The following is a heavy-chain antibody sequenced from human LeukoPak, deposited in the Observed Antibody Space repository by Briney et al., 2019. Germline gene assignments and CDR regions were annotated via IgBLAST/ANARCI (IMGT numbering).Heavy chain of an antibody. J-gene: IGHJ4*02. V-gene: IGHV2-70*11. Sequence: SGPALVKPTQTLTLTCTFSGFSLSTSGVCVSWIRQPPGKALEWLARIDWDDDKYYSTSLKTRLTISKDTSKNQVVLIMTNMDPVDTATYYCARIYSSGWSNDYWGQGTLVTVSS. CDR1: GFSLSTSGVC. CDR2: IDWDDDK. CDR3: ARIYSSGWSNDY. D-gene: IGHD6-19*01.